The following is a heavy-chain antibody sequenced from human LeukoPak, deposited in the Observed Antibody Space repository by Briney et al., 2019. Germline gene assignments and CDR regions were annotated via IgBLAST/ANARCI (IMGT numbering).Heavy chain of an antibody. CDR3: ARETVTTVTTWDYFDY. V-gene: IGHV4-59*01. CDR1: GGSISSYY. D-gene: IGHD4-17*01. J-gene: IGHJ4*02. CDR2: IYYSGST. Sequence: SETLSPTCTVSGGSISSYYWSWIRQPPGKGLEWIGYIYYSGSTNYNPSLKSRVTISVDTSKNQFSLKLSSVTAADTAVYYCARETVTTVTTWDYFDYWGQGTLVTVSS.